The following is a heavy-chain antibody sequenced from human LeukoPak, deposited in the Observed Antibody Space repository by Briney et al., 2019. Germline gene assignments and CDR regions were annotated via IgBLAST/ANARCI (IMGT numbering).Heavy chain of an antibody. CDR3: AKVLSGSQDY. V-gene: IGHV3-23*01. D-gene: IGHD1-20*01. J-gene: IGHJ4*02. CDR2: IGGGGEST. CDR1: GITFSDTW. Sequence: GGSLRLSCAASGITFSDTWMSWVRQAPGKGLEWVSTIGGGGESTYYADSVKGRFTISRDNSKNTVYLQMNSLRAEDAAVYYCAKVLSGSQDYWGQGTLVTVFS.